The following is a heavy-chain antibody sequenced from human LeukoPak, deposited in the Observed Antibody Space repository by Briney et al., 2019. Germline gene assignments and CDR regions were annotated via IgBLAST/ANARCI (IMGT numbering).Heavy chain of an antibody. J-gene: IGHJ4*02. Sequence: GGSLRLSCAASGFTFSSYWMSWVRQAPGKGLEWVANIKQDGSEKYYVDSVKGRFTISRDNAKNSLYLQMNSLRAEDTAVYYCARDVLGYIVATSPLDYWGQGTLVTVSS. CDR3: ARDVLGYIVATSPLDY. V-gene: IGHV3-7*01. CDR1: GFTFSSYW. CDR2: IKQDGSEK. D-gene: IGHD5-12*01.